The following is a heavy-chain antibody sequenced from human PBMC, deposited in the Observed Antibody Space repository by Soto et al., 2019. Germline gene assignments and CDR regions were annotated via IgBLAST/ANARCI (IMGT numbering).Heavy chain of an antibody. D-gene: IGHD1-7*01. Sequence: GGSLRLSCAASGFSFSNYGMHWVRQAPGKGLEWVATISYHGSDKYYAESVRGRFTISRDNSKSTLHLQMNSLRPEDTAIYYCAKAMLPTTQDWCDPWGQGTLVTVSS. CDR1: GFSFSNYG. J-gene: IGHJ5*02. V-gene: IGHV3-30*18. CDR3: AKAMLPTTQDWCDP. CDR2: ISYHGSDK.